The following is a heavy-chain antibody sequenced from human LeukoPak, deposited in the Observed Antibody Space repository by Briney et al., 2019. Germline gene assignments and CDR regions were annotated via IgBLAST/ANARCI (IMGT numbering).Heavy chain of an antibody. CDR1: GFTFRTYG. CDR3: AKGVETSTTGELPYYFDY. CDR2: ISYDGTTK. D-gene: IGHD3-10*01. J-gene: IGHJ4*02. V-gene: IGHV3-30*18. Sequence: GGSLRLSCGVSGFTFRTYGMHWVRQAPGKGLEWVSIISYDGTTKDYTDSVKGRFTISRDNSKNTLYLQMTSLRTEDTAVYYCAKGVETSTTGELPYYFDYWGQGTLVTVSS.